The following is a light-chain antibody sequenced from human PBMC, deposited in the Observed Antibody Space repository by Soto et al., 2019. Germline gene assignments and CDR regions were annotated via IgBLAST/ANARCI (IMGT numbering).Light chain of an antibody. Sequence: QSVLTQPPSVSGAPGQRVTISCTGSSSNIGAGYDVHWYQQLPGTAPKLLIYGNSNRPSGVPDRFSGSKSGTSASLAITGLRSDDEADYYCATWDDDLYTPIIGGGTKVTVL. V-gene: IGLV1-40*01. CDR1: SSNIGAGYD. J-gene: IGLJ2*01. CDR2: GNS. CDR3: ATWDDDLYTPI.